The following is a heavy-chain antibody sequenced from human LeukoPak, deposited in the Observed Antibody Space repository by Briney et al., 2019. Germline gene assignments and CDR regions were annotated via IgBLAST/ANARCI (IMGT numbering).Heavy chain of an antibody. CDR3: AKDRGLYDSSGYYCTFDY. Sequence: PGGSLRLSCAASGFTFSSYAMSWVRQAPGKGLEWVSAISGSGGSTYYADSVKGRFTISRDNSKNTLYLQMNSLRAEDTAVYYCAKDRGLYDSSGYYCTFDYWGQGTLVTVSS. D-gene: IGHD3-22*01. CDR1: GFTFSSYA. V-gene: IGHV3-23*01. J-gene: IGHJ4*02. CDR2: ISGSGGST.